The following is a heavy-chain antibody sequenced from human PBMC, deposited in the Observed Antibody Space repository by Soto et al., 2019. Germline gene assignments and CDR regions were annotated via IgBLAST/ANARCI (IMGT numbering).Heavy chain of an antibody. CDR3: AAGGHGAFDI. CDR1: GDTFSSYT. D-gene: IGHD1-26*01. V-gene: IGHV1-69*02. Sequence: QVQLVQSGAEVKKPGSSVKVSCKASGDTFSSYTISWVRQAPGQGLEWMGRIFPTLDIATYAQKFKGRVTITADKSTSTAYMELSSLRAEDTAVYYCAAGGHGAFDIWGQGTMVTVSS. J-gene: IGHJ3*02. CDR2: IFPTLDIA.